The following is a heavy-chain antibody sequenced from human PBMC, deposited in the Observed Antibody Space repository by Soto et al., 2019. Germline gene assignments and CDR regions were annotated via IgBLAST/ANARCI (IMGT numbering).Heavy chain of an antibody. D-gene: IGHD5-18*01. J-gene: IGHJ4*02. CDR2: FDPEDGET. V-gene: IGHV1-24*01. CDR1: GYTLTELF. Sequence: ASVKVSCKVSGYTLTELFMHWVRQAPGKGLEWMGGFDPEDGETIYAQKFQGRVTMTEDTSTDTAYMELSSLRSEDTAVYYCATLLNTAMVTLSDYWGQGTLVTVSS. CDR3: ATLLNTAMVTLSDY.